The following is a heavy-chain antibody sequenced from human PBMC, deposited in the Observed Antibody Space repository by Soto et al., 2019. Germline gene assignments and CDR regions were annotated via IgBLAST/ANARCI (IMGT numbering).Heavy chain of an antibody. CDR3: ARGRYCLTGRCFPNWFDS. D-gene: IGHD7-27*01. J-gene: IGHJ5*01. CDR2: IYKSATT. V-gene: IGHV4-30-4*01. CDR1: GDSISNLDYF. Sequence: SETRTLTCSVSGDSISNLDYFWAWIRQPPGQALEYIGYIYKSATTYYNPSFESRVAISVDTSKSQFSLNVTSVTAADTAVYFCARGRYCLTGRCFPNWFDSWGQGALVTVSS.